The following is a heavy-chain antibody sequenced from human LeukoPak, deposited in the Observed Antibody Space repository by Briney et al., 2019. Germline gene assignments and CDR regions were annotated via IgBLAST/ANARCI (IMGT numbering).Heavy chain of an antibody. Sequence: GGSLRLSCAASGFTVSSNYMSWVRQAPGKGLEWVSVIYSGGSTYYADSVKGRFTISRDNSKNTLYLQMNSLRAEDTAVYYCAKDQGIAVRIFDYWGQGTLVTVSS. V-gene: IGHV3-53*01. CDR2: IYSGGST. J-gene: IGHJ4*02. CDR1: GFTVSSNY. D-gene: IGHD6-19*01. CDR3: AKDQGIAVRIFDY.